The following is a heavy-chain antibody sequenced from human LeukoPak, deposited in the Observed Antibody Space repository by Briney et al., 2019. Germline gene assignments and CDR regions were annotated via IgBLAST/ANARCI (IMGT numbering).Heavy chain of an antibody. Sequence: PGGSLRLSCEASGFAFSFYAMSWLRQPPGKGLEWVSTINANSGTTSYAASVRGRFTISRDNANNSLCLQMNSLRAEDTAVYYCARIRMYGSGYFDYWGQGTLVTVSS. CDR2: INANSGTT. CDR3: ARIRMYGSGYFDY. D-gene: IGHD3-10*01. V-gene: IGHV3-21*01. J-gene: IGHJ4*02. CDR1: GFAFSFYA.